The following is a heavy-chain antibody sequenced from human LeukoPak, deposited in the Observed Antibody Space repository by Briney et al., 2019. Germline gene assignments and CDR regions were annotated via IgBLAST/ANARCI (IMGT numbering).Heavy chain of an antibody. CDR3: ASVAQAGTAIVTVYDYYYMDV. Sequence: GGSLRLSCAASGFTFSSYSMKWVRQAPGKGGEWVSSISSSRSYIYYADSVKGRFNIYRENDKNSVYLQMNSLRAEDTAVYYCASVAQAGTAIVTVYDYYYMDVWGKGTTVTVSS. J-gene: IGHJ6*03. CDR1: GFTFSSYS. CDR2: ISSSRSYI. V-gene: IGHV3-21*01. D-gene: IGHD5-18*01.